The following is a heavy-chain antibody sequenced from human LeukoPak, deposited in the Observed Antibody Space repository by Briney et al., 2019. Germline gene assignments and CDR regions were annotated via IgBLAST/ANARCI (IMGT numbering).Heavy chain of an antibody. CDR2: IWYDGSNK. CDR3: AKDPGEKLVNSLGAVFD. CDR1: GFTFSSYG. D-gene: IGHD1-26*01. V-gene: IGHV3-33*06. J-gene: IGHJ4*02. Sequence: AGGSLRLSCAASGFTFSSYGMHWVRQAPGKGLEWVAVIWYDGSNKYYADSVKGRFTISRDNSKNTLYLQMNSLRAEDTAVYYRAKDPGEKLVNSLGAVFDWGQGTLVTVSS.